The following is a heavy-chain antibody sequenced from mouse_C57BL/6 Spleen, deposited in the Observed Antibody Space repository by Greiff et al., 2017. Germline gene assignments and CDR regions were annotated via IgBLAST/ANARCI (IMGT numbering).Heavy chain of an antibody. J-gene: IGHJ1*03. Sequence: VQLQQSGPELVKPGASVKISCKASGYSFTDYYMNWVKQSNGKSLEWIGVINPNYGTTSYNQKFKGKATLTVDQSSSTAYMQLNSLTSEDSAFYDCASAYCGSSYWYFEVWGTGPTVTVAS. CDR1: GYSFTDYY. V-gene: IGHV1-39*01. CDR3: ASAYCGSSYWYFEV. CDR2: INPNYGTT. D-gene: IGHD1-1*01.